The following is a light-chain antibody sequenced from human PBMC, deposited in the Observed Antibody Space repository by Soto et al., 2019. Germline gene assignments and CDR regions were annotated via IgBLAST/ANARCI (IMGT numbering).Light chain of an antibody. V-gene: IGKV3-20*01. CDR3: QQYGGSPPT. Sequence: DIVLTQSPGTLSLSPGERATLSCRASQSVSSNYLAWYQRKPGQAPRLLIYGASSRATDLPNRFSGSGSGTDFTLTITRLEPEDFAVYCCQQYGGSPPTFGQGTKVEIK. CDR1: QSVSSNY. J-gene: IGKJ1*01. CDR2: GAS.